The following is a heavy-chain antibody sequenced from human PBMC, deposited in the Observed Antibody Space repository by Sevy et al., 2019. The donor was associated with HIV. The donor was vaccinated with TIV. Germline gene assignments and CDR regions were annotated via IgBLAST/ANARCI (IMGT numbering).Heavy chain of an antibody. V-gene: IGHV1-18*01. Sequence: ASVKVSCKASGYTFTSYGISWVRQAPGQGLEWMGWISAYNGNTNYAQKLQGRVTMTTDTSTSTAYMERRSLRSDDTAVYYCARDPTRCSGGSCEAFDIWGQGTMVTVSS. CDR1: GYTFTSYG. CDR3: ARDPTRCSGGSCEAFDI. D-gene: IGHD2-15*01. CDR2: ISAYNGNT. J-gene: IGHJ3*02.